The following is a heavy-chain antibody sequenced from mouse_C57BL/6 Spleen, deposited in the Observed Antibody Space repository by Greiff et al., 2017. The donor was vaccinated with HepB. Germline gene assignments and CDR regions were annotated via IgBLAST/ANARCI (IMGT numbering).Heavy chain of an antibody. CDR2: IWTGGGT. CDR3: AREIYSAPYYAMDY. CDR1: GFSLTSYA. D-gene: IGHD2-12*01. V-gene: IGHV2-9-1*01. Sequence: VQLVESGPGLVAPSQSLSITCTVSGFSLTSYAISWVRQPPGKGLEWLGVIWTGGGTNYNSALKSRLSISKDNSKSQVFLKMNSLQTDDTARYYCAREIYSAPYYAMDYWGQGTSVTVSS. J-gene: IGHJ4*01.